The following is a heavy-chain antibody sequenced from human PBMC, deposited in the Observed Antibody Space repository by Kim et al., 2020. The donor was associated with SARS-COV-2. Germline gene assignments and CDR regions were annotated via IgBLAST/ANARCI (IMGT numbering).Heavy chain of an antibody. J-gene: IGHJ6*02. CDR3: ATRGVTIRDYYYGMDV. CDR2: ISGSGGST. CDR1: GFTFSSYA. D-gene: IGHD4-17*01. Sequence: GGSLRLSCAASGFTFSSYAMSWVRQAPGKGLEWVSAISGSGGSTYYADSVKGRFTISRDNSKNTLYLQMNSLRAEDTAVYYCATRGVTIRDYYYGMDVWGQGTTVTVSS. V-gene: IGHV3-23*01.